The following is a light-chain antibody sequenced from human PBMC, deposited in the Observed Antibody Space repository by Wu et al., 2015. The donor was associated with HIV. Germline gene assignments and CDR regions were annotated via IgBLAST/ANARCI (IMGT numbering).Light chain of an antibody. CDR2: KVS. Sequence: DIQMTQSPSTLSTSVGNRVTITCRASQDISSWLAWYQQRPGKAPKLLIYKVSNLESGVPSRFSGSGSGTEFTLTISSLQPEDSATYYCQQYSNHLYTFGQGTKLEIK. CDR3: QQYSNHLYT. J-gene: IGKJ2*01. CDR1: QDISSW. V-gene: IGKV1-5*03.